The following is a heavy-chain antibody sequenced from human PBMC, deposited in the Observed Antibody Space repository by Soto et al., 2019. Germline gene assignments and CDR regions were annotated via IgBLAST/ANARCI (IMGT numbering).Heavy chain of an antibody. Sequence: ASVKVSCKASRGTFSSYAISWVRQAPGQGLEWMGGIIPIFGTANYAQKFQGRVTITADESTSTAYMELSSLRSEDTAVYYCARARQRTVTPHHFDYWGQGTLVTVSS. D-gene: IGHD4-4*01. CDR3: ARARQRTVTPHHFDY. CDR2: IIPIFGTA. J-gene: IGHJ4*02. CDR1: RGTFSSYA. V-gene: IGHV1-69*13.